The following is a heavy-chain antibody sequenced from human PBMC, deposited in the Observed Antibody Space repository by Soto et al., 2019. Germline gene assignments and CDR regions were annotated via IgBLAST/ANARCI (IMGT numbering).Heavy chain of an antibody. V-gene: IGHV1-18*04. CDR2: ISANNGKK. CDR1: GYTFTNYG. Sequence: ASVKVSCKASGYTFTNYGINWVRQAPGQGLEWMGWISANNGKKTYAQNLQGRVTMTTDTSTNTAYMELRNLRSDDTAVYFCARGVADTEATIWNPWGQGTLVTVSS. J-gene: IGHJ5*02. D-gene: IGHD5-12*01. CDR3: ARGVADTEATIWNP.